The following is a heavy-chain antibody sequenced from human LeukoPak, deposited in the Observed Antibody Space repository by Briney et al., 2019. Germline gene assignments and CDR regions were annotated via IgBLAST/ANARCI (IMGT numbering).Heavy chain of an antibody. D-gene: IGHD1-26*01. CDR2: IKQEGSEK. V-gene: IGHV3-7*01. CDR1: GFTFSIYW. Sequence: SLRLSCAASGFTFSIYWMSWVRQAPGKGREWVANIKQEGSEKYYVDSVKGRFTISRDNAKNSLYLQMNSLRSEDTAVYYCAKDGEWELRDAFDIWGEGTMVTVSS. J-gene: IGHJ3*02. CDR3: AKDGEWELRDAFDI.